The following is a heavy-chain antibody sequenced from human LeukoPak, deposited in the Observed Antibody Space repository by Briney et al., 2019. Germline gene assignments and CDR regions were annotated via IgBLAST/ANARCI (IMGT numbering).Heavy chain of an antibody. CDR2: ISSSSSYI. CDR1: GFTFSSYS. Sequence: PGGSLRLSCAASGFTFSSYSMNWVRQAPGKGLEWVSSISSSSSYIYYADSVKGRFTISRDNSKNTLYLQMNSLRAEDTAVYYCAKGGDSYGNFDIWGQGTMVTVSS. V-gene: IGHV3-21*01. D-gene: IGHD5-18*01. CDR3: AKGGDSYGNFDI. J-gene: IGHJ3*02.